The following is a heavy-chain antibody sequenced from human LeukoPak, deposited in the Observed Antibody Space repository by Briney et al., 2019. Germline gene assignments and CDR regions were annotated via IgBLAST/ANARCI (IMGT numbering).Heavy chain of an antibody. D-gene: IGHD3-10*01. Sequence: ASVKVSCKASGYTFTSYDINWVRQATGQGLEWMGWMNPSSGNTGFAQKFQGRVTMTRDTSISTAYMELSSLRSEDTAVYYCARSRGRLGWSDPWGQGTLVTVSS. J-gene: IGHJ5*02. CDR3: ARSRGRLGWSDP. CDR1: GYTFTSYD. CDR2: MNPSSGNT. V-gene: IGHV1-8*01.